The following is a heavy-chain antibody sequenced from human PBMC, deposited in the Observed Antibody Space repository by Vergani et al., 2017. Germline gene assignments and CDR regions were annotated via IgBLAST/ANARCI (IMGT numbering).Heavy chain of an antibody. CDR3: ARGLGYYYDSSRLDY. V-gene: IGHV4-34*01. D-gene: IGHD3-22*01. J-gene: IGHJ4*02. CDR2: INHSGST. Sequence: QVQLQQWGAGLLKPSETLSLTCAVYGGSFSGYYWSWIRQPPGKGLEWIGEINHSGSTNYNTSLKSRVTIAVDTSKNQFALKLSSVTAADTAVYYCARGLGYYYDSSRLDYWGQGTLVTVSS. CDR1: GGSFSGYY.